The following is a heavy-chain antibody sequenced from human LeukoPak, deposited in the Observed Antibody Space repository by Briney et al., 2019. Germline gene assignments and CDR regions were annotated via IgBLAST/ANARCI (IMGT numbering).Heavy chain of an antibody. D-gene: IGHD1-26*01. CDR3: ASDVVGGTNF. CDR2: ITSSGTI. V-gene: IGHV3-48*03. Sequence: GGSLRLSCAASGFTFSGYEMHWVRQAPGKRLEWISYITSSGTIYYADSVKGRFTISRDNAKTSLYLQMNSLSAEDTAVYYCASDVVGGTNFWGQGNLVTVSS. CDR1: GFTFSGYE. J-gene: IGHJ4*02.